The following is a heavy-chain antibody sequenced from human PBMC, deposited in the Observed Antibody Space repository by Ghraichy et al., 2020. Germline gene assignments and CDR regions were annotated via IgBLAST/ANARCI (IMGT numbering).Heavy chain of an antibody. CDR3: AKDLTLRL. J-gene: IGHJ4*02. D-gene: IGHD2/OR15-2a*01. CDR1: GFTFSNFV. CDR2: INYDGTYK. V-gene: IGHV3-30*02. Sequence: LSLTCAASGFTFSNFVMHWVRQSPGKGLEWVAFINYDGTYKYYADSVKGRFTISRDNSKNTLYLQMHSLRAEDTAVYYCAKDLTLRLWGQGTLVTVSS.